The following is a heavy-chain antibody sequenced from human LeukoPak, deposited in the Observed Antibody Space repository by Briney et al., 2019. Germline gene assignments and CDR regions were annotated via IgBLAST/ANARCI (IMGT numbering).Heavy chain of an antibody. CDR1: GFTFSSYS. J-gene: IGHJ6*02. V-gene: IGHV3-21*01. D-gene: IGHD3-10*01. Sequence: PGGSLRLSCAASGFTFSSYSMNWVRQAPGKGLEWVSSISSSSSYIYYADSVKGRFTISRDNAKNSLYLQMNSLRAEDTAVYYCARDLWFGELSVYYYGMDVWGQGTTVTVSS. CDR2: ISSSSSYI. CDR3: ARDLWFGELSVYYYGMDV.